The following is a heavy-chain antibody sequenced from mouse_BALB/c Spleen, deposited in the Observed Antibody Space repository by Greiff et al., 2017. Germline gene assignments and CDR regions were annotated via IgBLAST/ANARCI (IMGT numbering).Heavy chain of an antibody. CDR1: GFSLTSYG. CDR3: ARNLLYYYGSSYGAMDY. J-gene: IGHJ4*01. D-gene: IGHD1-1*01. V-gene: IGHV2-2*02. CDR2: IWSGGST. Sequence: VKVVESGPGLVQPSQSLSITCTVSGFSLTSYGVHWVRQSPGKGLEWLGVIWSGGSTDYNAAFISRLSISKDNSKSQVFFKMNSLQANDTAIYYCARNLLYYYGSSYGAMDYWGQGTSVTVSS.